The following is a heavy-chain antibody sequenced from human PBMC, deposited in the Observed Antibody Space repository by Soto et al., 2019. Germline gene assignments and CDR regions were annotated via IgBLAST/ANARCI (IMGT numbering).Heavy chain of an antibody. CDR1: GYSFTSYW. Sequence: PGESLKISCKGSGYSFTSYWISWVRQMPGKGLEWMGRIDPSDSYTNYSPSFQGHVTISADKSISTAYLQWSSLKASDTAMYYCARGGYYDSSPGAFDIWGQGTMVTVSS. V-gene: IGHV5-10-1*01. D-gene: IGHD3-22*01. J-gene: IGHJ3*02. CDR2: IDPSDSYT. CDR3: ARGGYYDSSPGAFDI.